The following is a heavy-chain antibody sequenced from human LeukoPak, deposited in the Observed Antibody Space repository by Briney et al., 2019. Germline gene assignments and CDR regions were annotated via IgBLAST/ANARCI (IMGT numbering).Heavy chain of an antibody. V-gene: IGHV1-18*01. CDR3: ARVSSSGWYIDS. Sequence: GASVKVSCKASGYTFTTNGISWVRQAPGQGLEWMGWISAYNGSTNYAQKFQGRVTMTTDTSTTTAYMELRSLRSDDTAIFYCARVSSSGWYIDSWGQGTLVTVSS. J-gene: IGHJ5*01. CDR2: ISAYNGST. D-gene: IGHD6-19*01. CDR1: GYTFTTNG.